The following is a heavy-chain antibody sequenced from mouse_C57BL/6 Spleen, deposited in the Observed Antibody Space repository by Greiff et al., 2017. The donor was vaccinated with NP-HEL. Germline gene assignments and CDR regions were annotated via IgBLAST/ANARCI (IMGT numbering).Heavy chain of an antibody. CDR2: ISSGGSYT. D-gene: IGHD4-1*01. CDR3: ARETGKAMDY. CDR1: GFTFSSYG. Sequence: EVQLVESGGDLVKPGGSLKLSCAASGFTFSSYGMSWVRQTPDKRLEWVATISSGGSYTYYPDSVKGRFTISRDSAKNTLYLQMSSLKSEDTAMYYCARETGKAMDYWGQGTSVTVSS. J-gene: IGHJ4*01. V-gene: IGHV5-6*01.